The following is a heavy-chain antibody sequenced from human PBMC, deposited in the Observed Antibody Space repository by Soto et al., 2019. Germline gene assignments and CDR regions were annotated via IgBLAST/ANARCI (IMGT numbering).Heavy chain of an antibody. Sequence: QLQLQESGPGLVKPSETLSLTCTVSGGSISSSIYYWGWIRQPPGKGLQWVGSVYHSGSTYYNPSLRSPVTTSVDTSKNQFSLRLSSMTAADTAVYYCARPVGVEQQLVHDAFDLWGQGTMVAVSS. CDR1: GGSISSSIYY. V-gene: IGHV4-39*01. J-gene: IGHJ3*01. CDR2: VYHSGST. D-gene: IGHD6-13*01. CDR3: ARPVGVEQQLVHDAFDL.